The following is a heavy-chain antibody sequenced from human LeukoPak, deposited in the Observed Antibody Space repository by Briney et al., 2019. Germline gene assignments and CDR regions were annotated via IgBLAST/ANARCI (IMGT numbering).Heavy chain of an antibody. J-gene: IGHJ4*02. CDR1: GYTFTSYG. CDR2: ISAYNGNT. Sequence: GASVKVSCKASGYTFTSYGISWVRQAPGEGLEWMGWISAYNGNTNYAQKLQGRVTMTTDTSTSTAYMELRSLTSDDTCVYYSATPRAAAGTSDYWGQGTLVIVSS. CDR3: ATPRAAAGTSDY. V-gene: IGHV1-18*04. D-gene: IGHD6-13*01.